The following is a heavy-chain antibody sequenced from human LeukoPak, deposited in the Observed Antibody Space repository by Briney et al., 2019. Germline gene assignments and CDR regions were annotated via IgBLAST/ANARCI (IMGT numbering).Heavy chain of an antibody. CDR3: ARLRVGAYFDL. CDR1: DDSISSHY. D-gene: IGHD3-16*01. J-gene: IGHJ2*01. Sequence: SETLSLTCNVSDDSISSHYWSWVRQPPGKGLEWIGYIFYTGGTSHNPSLKSRVTVSMDTSKNQVSLKLTSVTAADTAVYYCARLRVGAYFDLWGRGTLVTVSS. V-gene: IGHV4-59*08. CDR2: IFYTGGT.